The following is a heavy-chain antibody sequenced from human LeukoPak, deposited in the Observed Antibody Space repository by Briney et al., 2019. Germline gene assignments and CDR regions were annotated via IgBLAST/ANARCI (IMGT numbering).Heavy chain of an antibody. Sequence: GGSLRLSCAASGFTFSSYAMHWVRQAPGKGLEWVAVISYDGSNKYYADSVKGRFTISRDNSKNSLYLQMNSLRVEDTAVYYCARLLGDRTIYDYWGQGALVTVSS. CDR1: GFTFSSYA. CDR2: ISYDGSNK. D-gene: IGHD3-16*01. V-gene: IGHV3-30-3*01. CDR3: ARLLGDRTIYDY. J-gene: IGHJ4*02.